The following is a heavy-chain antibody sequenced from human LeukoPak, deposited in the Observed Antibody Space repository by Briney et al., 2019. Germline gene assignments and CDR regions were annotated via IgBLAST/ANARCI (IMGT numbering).Heavy chain of an antibody. D-gene: IGHD1-26*01. CDR2: IKNKADRGEI. Sequence: GGSLRLSCAASGFIFSDTYINWVRQIPGTGLEWVGLIKNKADRGEIEYAAPVKDRFTISRDDSKNTVYLQMSSLKTEDTAVYYCTTESSGSLPYWGQGTLVTVSS. CDR1: GFIFSDTY. CDR3: TTESSGSLPY. J-gene: IGHJ4*02. V-gene: IGHV3-15*07.